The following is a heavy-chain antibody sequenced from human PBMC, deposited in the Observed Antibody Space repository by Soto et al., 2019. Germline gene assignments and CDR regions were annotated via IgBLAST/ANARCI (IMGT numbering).Heavy chain of an antibody. CDR1: GGSISPYY. D-gene: IGHD1-26*01. Sequence: PSETLSLTCTVSGGSISPYYWSWIRQPAGKGLEWIGRINTSGTTNYNPSLKRRVSMSVDTSKNQFSLKVNSVTAADTAVYYCARDVRWDRGLDVWGQGTTVTVSS. V-gene: IGHV4-4*07. J-gene: IGHJ6*02. CDR2: INTSGTT. CDR3: ARDVRWDRGLDV.